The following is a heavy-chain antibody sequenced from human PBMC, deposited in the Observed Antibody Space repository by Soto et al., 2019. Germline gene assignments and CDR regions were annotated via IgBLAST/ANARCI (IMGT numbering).Heavy chain of an antibody. Sequence: PSETMSLTNAVSGGSISSGGGSWSWIRQPPGKGLEWIGYIYHSGSTYYNPSLKSRVTISVDRSKNQFSLKLSSVTAADTAVYYCARGMTTVTTIDYWGQGTLVTVSS. CDR1: GGSISSGGGS. CDR2: IYHSGST. CDR3: ARGMTTVTTIDY. D-gene: IGHD4-4*01. V-gene: IGHV4-30-2*01. J-gene: IGHJ4*02.